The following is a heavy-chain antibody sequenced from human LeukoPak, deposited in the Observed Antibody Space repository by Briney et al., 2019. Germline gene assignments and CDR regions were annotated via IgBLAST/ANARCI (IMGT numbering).Heavy chain of an antibody. D-gene: IGHD3-10*01. CDR3: ASLWFGVHYMDV. CDR1: GYSISSGYY. CDR2: IYHSGST. Sequence: SETLSLTCTVSGYSISSGYYWGWIRPPPGKGLEWIGIIYHSGSTYYNPSLKSRVTISVDTSKNQFSLKLSSVTAADTAVYYCASLWFGVHYMDVWGKGTTVTVSS. J-gene: IGHJ6*03. V-gene: IGHV4-38-2*02.